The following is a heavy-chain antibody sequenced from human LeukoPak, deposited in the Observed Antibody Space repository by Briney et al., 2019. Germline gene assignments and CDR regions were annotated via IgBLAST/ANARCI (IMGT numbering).Heavy chain of an antibody. Sequence: GGSLRLSCVASGFSFSSYAMSWVRQAPGKGLESVSGLSGGGGNTYYADSVKGRFTISRDNSKNTVYLQMSSLRAEDTAVYYCAKDLVELIYWGQGTLVTVSS. J-gene: IGHJ4*02. CDR1: GFSFSSYA. D-gene: IGHD3-16*01. CDR3: AKDLVELIY. V-gene: IGHV3-23*01. CDR2: LSGGGGNT.